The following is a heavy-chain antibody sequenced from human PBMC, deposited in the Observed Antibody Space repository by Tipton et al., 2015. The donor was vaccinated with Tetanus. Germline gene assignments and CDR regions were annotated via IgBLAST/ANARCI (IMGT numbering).Heavy chain of an antibody. CDR3: ARDQGGGRVARLNWFGP. D-gene: IGHD3-16*01. Sequence: TLSLTCSVSGASISSGGYFWNWIRHRPGKGLEWIGYIYYSGSTFYNPSLKSRVTISVDTSNNQFSLRLSSVPAADTAVYYCARDQGGGRVARLNWFGPWGQGTLVTVSS. J-gene: IGHJ5*02. V-gene: IGHV4-31*03. CDR1: GASISSGGYF. CDR2: IYYSGST.